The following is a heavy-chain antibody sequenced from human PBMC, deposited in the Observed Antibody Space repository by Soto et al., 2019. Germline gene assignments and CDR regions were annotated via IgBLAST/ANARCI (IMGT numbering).Heavy chain of an antibody. D-gene: IGHD6-13*01. J-gene: IGHJ5*02. CDR2: ISSSSRYI. V-gene: IGHV3-21*06. Sequence: GGSLRLSCAASGFTFSSYNMNWVRQAPGKGLEWVSSISSSSRYIYYADSVKGRFTISRDNAKNSLYLQMNSLRAEDTAVYYCAREPIAAAGTFWFDPWGQGTLVTVSS. CDR3: AREPIAAAGTFWFDP. CDR1: GFTFSSYN.